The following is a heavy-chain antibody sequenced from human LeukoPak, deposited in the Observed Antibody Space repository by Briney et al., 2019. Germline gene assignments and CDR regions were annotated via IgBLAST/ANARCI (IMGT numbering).Heavy chain of an antibody. CDR2: INTYNHKT. J-gene: IGHJ4*02. V-gene: IGHV1-18*01. D-gene: IGHD1-1*01. CDR3: ARDGGYNSGYYDY. CDR1: GYTFTNHG. Sequence: ASVSLTCKASGYTFTNHGLSWVRQAPGQGLEWMGWINTYNHKTNYAQKLQGRVTMTTDTSTSTAYMELRVLRSDDTAIYYCARDGGYNSGYYDYWGQ.